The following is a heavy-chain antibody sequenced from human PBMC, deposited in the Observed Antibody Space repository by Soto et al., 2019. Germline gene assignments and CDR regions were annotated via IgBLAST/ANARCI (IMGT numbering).Heavy chain of an antibody. V-gene: IGHV6-1*01. Sequence: SQTLSLTCAISGDSVSSNSAAWNWIRQSPSRGLEWLGRTYYRSKWYNDYAVSVKSRITINPDTSKNQFSLQLNSVTPEDTAVYYCARDQHSSGWYEGLGAFDIWCQGTMVTVSS. J-gene: IGHJ3*02. D-gene: IGHD6-19*01. CDR2: TYYRSKWYN. CDR3: ARDQHSSGWYEGLGAFDI. CDR1: GDSVSSNSAA.